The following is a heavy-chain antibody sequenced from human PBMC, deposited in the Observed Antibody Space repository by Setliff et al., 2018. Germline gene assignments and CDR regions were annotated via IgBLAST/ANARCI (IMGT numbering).Heavy chain of an antibody. CDR1: GYTLTKYY. CDR2: INPSGGLT. V-gene: IGHV1-46*03. CDR3: ARDRDIVVALDSIGASSLGDY. Sequence: ASVKVSCKASGYTLTKYYMHWVRQAPGQGLEWMGIINPSGGLTRYAQKFQGRVTIIADESTSITYMELSSLRSEDTAVYFCARDRDIVVALDSIGASSLGDYWGQGTLVTVSS. D-gene: IGHD2-15*01. J-gene: IGHJ4*02.